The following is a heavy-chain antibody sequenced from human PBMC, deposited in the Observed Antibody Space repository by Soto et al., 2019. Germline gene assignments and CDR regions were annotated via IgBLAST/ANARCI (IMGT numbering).Heavy chain of an antibody. CDR2: ISYDGSNK. D-gene: IGHD2-2*01. Sequence: GGSLRLSCAASGFTFSSYGMHWVRQAPGKGLEWVAVISYDGSNKYYADSVKGRFTISRDNSKNTVYLQMNSLRAEDTAVYYCAKELGYCSSTSCYPVHYYGMDVWGQGTTVTVSS. CDR3: AKELGYCSSTSCYPVHYYGMDV. J-gene: IGHJ6*02. CDR1: GFTFSSYG. V-gene: IGHV3-30*18.